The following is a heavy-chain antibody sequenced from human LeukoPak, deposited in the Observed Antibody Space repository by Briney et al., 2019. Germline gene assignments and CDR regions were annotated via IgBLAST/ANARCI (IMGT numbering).Heavy chain of an antibody. CDR2: INPYSGDT. Sequence: GASVKVSCKASGYTFTGYHIHWVRQAPGQGLEWMGRINPYSGDTNFAQKFQGRVTMTRDTSITQAYMDLSSLTPDDTAVYFCARDQGSLTRSWYTGYWGQGTQVTVSS. V-gene: IGHV1-2*06. CDR1: GYTFTGYH. CDR3: ARDQGSLTRSWYTGY. D-gene: IGHD6-13*01. J-gene: IGHJ4*02.